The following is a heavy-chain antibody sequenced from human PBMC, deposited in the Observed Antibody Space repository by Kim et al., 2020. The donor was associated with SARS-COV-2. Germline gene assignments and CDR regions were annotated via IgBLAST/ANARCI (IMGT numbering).Heavy chain of an antibody. CDR3: ARNDGGVAAQVDY. Sequence: YAQKFQGRVTMTRDTSIRTAYMELSRLRSDDTAVYYCARNDGGVAAQVDYWGQGTLVTVSS. J-gene: IGHJ4*02. D-gene: IGHD2-8*02. V-gene: IGHV1-2*02.